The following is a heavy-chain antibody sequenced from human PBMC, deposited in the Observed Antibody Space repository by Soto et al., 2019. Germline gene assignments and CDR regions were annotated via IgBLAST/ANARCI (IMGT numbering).Heavy chain of an antibody. CDR1: GGSISSSSYY. D-gene: IGHD2-15*01. CDR3: ARFYWSSIDP. CDR2: IYYSGST. J-gene: IGHJ5*02. V-gene: IGHV4-39*01. Sequence: PSETLSLTCTVSGGSISSSSYYWGWIRQPPGKGLEWIGSIYYSGSTYYNPSLKSRVTISVDTSKNQFSLKLSSVTAADTAVYYCARFYWSSIDPWGQGTLVTVSS.